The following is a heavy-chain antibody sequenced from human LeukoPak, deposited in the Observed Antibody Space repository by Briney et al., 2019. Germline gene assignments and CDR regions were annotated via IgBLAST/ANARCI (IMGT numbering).Heavy chain of an antibody. Sequence: GGSLRLSCAASGFTFSNYWMSWVRQAPGKGLEWVANIKQDGSEKYYVDSVKGRFTISRDNAKNSLYLQMNSLRAEDTAVYYCARDPLSGTGHRAFDIWGQGTMVTVSS. CDR2: IKQDGSEK. D-gene: IGHD3/OR15-3a*01. CDR3: ARDPLSGTGHRAFDI. V-gene: IGHV3-7*01. CDR1: GFTFSNYW. J-gene: IGHJ3*02.